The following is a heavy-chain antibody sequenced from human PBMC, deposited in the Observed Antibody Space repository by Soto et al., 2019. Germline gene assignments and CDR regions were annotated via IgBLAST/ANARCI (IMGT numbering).Heavy chain of an antibody. CDR1: GGSISSYY. Sequence: SETLSLTCTVSGGSISSYYWSWIRQPPGKGLEWIGYIYYSGSTNYNPSLKSRVTISVDTSKNQFSLKLSSVTAADTAVYYCARDRGPSRSALYYYYGMDVWGQGTTVTVSS. CDR3: ARDRGPSRSALYYYYGMDV. J-gene: IGHJ6*02. V-gene: IGHV4-59*01. D-gene: IGHD1-26*01. CDR2: IYYSGST.